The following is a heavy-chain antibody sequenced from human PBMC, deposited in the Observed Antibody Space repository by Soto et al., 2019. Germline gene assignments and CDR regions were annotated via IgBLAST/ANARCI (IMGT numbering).Heavy chain of an antibody. CDR3: ARVGAAAAPGYFDY. CDR1: GGSIRSYY. Sequence: SETLSLTCTVSGGSIRSYYWSWIRQAPGKGLEWIGNIFDSGSTNYNPSLKSRVTISVDTSKNQFSLRVRSVTAADTAVYYCARVGAAAAPGYFDYWGQGTLVTVSS. J-gene: IGHJ4*02. V-gene: IGHV4-59*01. D-gene: IGHD6-13*01. CDR2: IFDSGST.